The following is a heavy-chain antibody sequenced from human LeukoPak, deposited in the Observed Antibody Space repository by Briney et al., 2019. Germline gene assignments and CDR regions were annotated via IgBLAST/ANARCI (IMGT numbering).Heavy chain of an antibody. CDR1: GFTFSSYA. J-gene: IGHJ3*01. D-gene: IGHD3-22*01. Sequence: PGESLRLSCAVSGFTFSSYAMTWVRQAPGKGLEWVSGISGSGGSTYYADSVKGRFTISRDNSKNTLYLQMNSLRAEDTAVYYCAKGGRWDYYDSSHWGQGTMVTVSS. CDR2: ISGSGGST. CDR3: AKGGRWDYYDSSH. V-gene: IGHV3-23*01.